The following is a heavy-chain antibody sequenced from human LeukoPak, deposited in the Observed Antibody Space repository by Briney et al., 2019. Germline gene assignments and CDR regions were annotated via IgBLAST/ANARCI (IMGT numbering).Heavy chain of an antibody. V-gene: IGHV4-39*01. D-gene: IGHD6-13*01. CDR1: GGSFTSSSYY. CDR2: IYYSGST. Sequence: SETLSLTCTVSGGSFTSSSYYWGWIRQPPGKGLEWIGSIYYSGSTYYNPSLKSRVTISVDTSKNQFSLKLTSVTAADTAVYYCARVYSTTTYSHSFDMWGQGTMVTVSS. CDR3: ARVYSTTTYSHSFDM. J-gene: IGHJ3*02.